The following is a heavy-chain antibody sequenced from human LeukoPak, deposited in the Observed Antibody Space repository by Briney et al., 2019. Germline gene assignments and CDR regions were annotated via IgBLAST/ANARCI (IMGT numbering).Heavy chain of an antibody. J-gene: IGHJ4*02. CDR1: GYTFTSYG. V-gene: IGHV1-18*01. D-gene: IGHD2-15*01. CDR2: ISEYNTNT. Sequence: ASVKVSCKTSGYTFTSYGISWVRQAPGQGLEWMGWISEYNTNTNYAQKLQGRVTMTTDTSTNTAYLELRGLTSDDTAVYYCARGSGGSFDYWGQGTLVTVSS. CDR3: ARGSGGSFDY.